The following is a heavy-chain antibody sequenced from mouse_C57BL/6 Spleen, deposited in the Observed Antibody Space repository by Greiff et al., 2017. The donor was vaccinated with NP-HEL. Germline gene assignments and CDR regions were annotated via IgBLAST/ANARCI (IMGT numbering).Heavy chain of an antibody. V-gene: IGHV1-82*01. CDR3: ARRVGSSPAWFAY. J-gene: IGHJ3*01. Sequence: VQLKQSGPELVKPGASVKISCKASGYAFSSSWMNWVKQRHGKGLEWIGRIYPGDGVTNYNGKFTGKATLNADKSSSTAYMQLSSLTSEDSAVYFCARRVGSSPAWFAYWGKGTLVTVSA. D-gene: IGHD1-1*01. CDR2: IYPGDGVT. CDR1: GYAFSSSW.